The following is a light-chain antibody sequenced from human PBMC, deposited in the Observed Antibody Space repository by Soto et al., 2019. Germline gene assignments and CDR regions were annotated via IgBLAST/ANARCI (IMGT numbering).Light chain of an antibody. V-gene: IGLV1-40*01. J-gene: IGLJ3*02. CDR1: SSNIGANYD. CDR2: GIS. CDR3: QSYDTSLSGSV. Sequence: QLVLTQPTSVSGAPGQRVTISCTGSSSNIGANYDVHWYQQLPGTAPKLLIYGISNRPSGVPDRFSGSKSGTSASLAITGLQPEDEADYYCQSYDTSLSGSVFGGGTKLTVL.